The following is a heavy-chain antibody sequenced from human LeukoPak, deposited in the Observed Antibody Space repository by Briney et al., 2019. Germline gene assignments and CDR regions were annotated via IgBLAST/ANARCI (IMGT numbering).Heavy chain of an antibody. J-gene: IGHJ2*01. V-gene: IGHV4-59*01. Sequence: SSETLSPTCTVSGGSISSYYWSWIRQPPGKGLEWIGYIYYSGSTNYNASLTNRVTISVDTSKNQFSLKLSSVTAADTAVYYCARVDILTGYYPPPRYFDLWGRGTLVTVSS. D-gene: IGHD3-9*01. CDR3: ARVDILTGYYPPPRYFDL. CDR1: GGSISSYY. CDR2: IYYSGST.